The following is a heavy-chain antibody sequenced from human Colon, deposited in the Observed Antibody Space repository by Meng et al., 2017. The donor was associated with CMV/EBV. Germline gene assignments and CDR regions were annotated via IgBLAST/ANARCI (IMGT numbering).Heavy chain of an antibody. J-gene: IGHJ4*02. CDR2: ISDTGTTI. Sequence: GESLKISCAASGFIFSVYEMNWVRQAPGKGLEWVAHISDTGTTINYADSVKGRFTISRDNAKNLLYLQMNSLRAEDTAVYYCARIHYDSWSGYYRDYWGQGALVTVSS. V-gene: IGHV3-48*03. CDR3: ARIHYDSWSGYYRDY. D-gene: IGHD3-3*01. CDR1: GFIFSVYE.